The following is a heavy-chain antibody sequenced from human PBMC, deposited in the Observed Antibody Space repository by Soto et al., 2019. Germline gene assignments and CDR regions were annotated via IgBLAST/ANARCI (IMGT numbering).Heavy chain of an antibody. Sequence: QVQLVQSGAEVRKPGSSVQVSCKASGDSSSTLGINWVRQAPGQGLEWMGGIIPMFGKGRYAQRFQGRATLTADKSTSTAYMELSSLRSDDTAVYYCATAHSSGWYFFDYWGQGSLVTVSS. CDR3: ATAHSSGWYFFDY. CDR2: IIPMFGKG. J-gene: IGHJ4*02. CDR1: GDSSSTLG. D-gene: IGHD6-19*01. V-gene: IGHV1-69*06.